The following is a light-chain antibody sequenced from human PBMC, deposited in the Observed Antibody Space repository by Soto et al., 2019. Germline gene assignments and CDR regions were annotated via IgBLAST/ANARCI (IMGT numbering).Light chain of an antibody. CDR3: SSYTTSTPVI. CDR1: NSDVGGYTY. J-gene: IGLJ2*01. V-gene: IGLV2-14*01. Sequence: QSALTQPASVSGSPGQSITISCTGTNSDVGGYTYVSWYQLHPGKAPKLMIYEVSNRPSGVSNRFSGSKSGNTASLTISGLQAEDEADYYCSSYTTSTPVIFGGGTKVTVL. CDR2: EVS.